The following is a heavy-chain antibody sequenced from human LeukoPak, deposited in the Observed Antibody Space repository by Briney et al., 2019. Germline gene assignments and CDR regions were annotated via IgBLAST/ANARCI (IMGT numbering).Heavy chain of an antibody. D-gene: IGHD6-13*01. J-gene: IGHJ6*04. V-gene: IGHV5-51*01. CDR3: ARLVTYSSSWNPYYYYYGMDV. CDR2: IYPGDSDT. CDR1: GYSFTSYW. Sequence: GESLKISCKGSGYSFTSYWIGWVRQMPGKGLEWMGIIYPGDSDTRYSPSFQGQVTISADKSISTAYLQWSSLKASDTAMYYCARLVTYSSSWNPYYYYYGMDVWGKGTTVTVSS.